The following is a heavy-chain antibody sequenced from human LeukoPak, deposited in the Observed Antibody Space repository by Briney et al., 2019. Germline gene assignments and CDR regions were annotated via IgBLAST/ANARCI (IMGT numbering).Heavy chain of an antibody. V-gene: IGHV1-18*01. D-gene: IGHD6-19*01. CDR3: ARGSRGLAVAGLDY. J-gene: IGHJ4*02. CDR1: GYTFSSYG. CDR2: ISTYNGNT. Sequence: ASVTVSCKASGYTFSSYGISWVRQAPGQGLEWMGWISTYNGNTSYAQKLQGRVTMTTDTSTSTAYMELRSLRSDDTAVYYCARGSRGLAVAGLDYWGQGTLVTVSS.